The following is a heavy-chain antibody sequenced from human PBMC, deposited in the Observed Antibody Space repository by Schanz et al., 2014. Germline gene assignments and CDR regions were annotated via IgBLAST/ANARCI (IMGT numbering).Heavy chain of an antibody. J-gene: IGHJ4*02. CDR3: ASKARYTYGYDY. V-gene: IGHV4-59*01. CDR2: IYYSGST. Sequence: QVQLQESGPGLVKPSETLSLTCSVSGRSISSYYWSWIRQPPGKGLEWIGHIYYSGSTNYNPSLKSGVAISADTSKNQLSLKLTSVTAADTAVYYCASKARYTYGYDYWGQGTLVTVSS. CDR1: GRSISSYY. D-gene: IGHD5-18*01.